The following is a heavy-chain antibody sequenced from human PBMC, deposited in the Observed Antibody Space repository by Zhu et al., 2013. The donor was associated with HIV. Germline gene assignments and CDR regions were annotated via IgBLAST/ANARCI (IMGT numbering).Heavy chain of an antibody. D-gene: IGHD3-9*01. CDR3: ARAIYDYFDLVPSLCYYFDY. Sequence: QVQLVQSGAEVKKPGASVKVSCKASGYTFTSYDINWVRQATGQGLEWMGWMNPNSGNTGYAQKFQGRVTMTRNTSISTAYMELSSLRSEDTAVYYCARAIYDYFDLVPSLCYYFDYVGPGNPGPPSP. CDR2: MNPNSGNT. CDR1: GYTFTSYD. V-gene: IGHV1-8*01. J-gene: IGHJ4*02.